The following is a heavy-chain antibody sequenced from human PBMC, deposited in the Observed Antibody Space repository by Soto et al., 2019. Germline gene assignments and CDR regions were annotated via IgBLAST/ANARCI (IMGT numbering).Heavy chain of an antibody. CDR3: ASRDPGTSVDY. Sequence: SETLSLTCTVSGDSISSADYYWSWIRQPPGKGLEWIGHIFWTGTTYYNPSLKSRVTISLDKSENQFSLKVTSLTAADTAVYYCASRDPGTSVDYWGQGTLVTSPQ. D-gene: IGHD1-7*01. J-gene: IGHJ4*02. V-gene: IGHV4-30-4*01. CDR2: IFWTGTT. CDR1: GDSISSADYY.